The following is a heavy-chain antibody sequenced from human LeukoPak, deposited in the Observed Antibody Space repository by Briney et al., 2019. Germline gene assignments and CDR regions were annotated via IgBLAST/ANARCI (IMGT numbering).Heavy chain of an antibody. CDR2: IKKDGSEK. CDR1: GFTFSSHR. CDR3: ARSALDGYKPFDY. D-gene: IGHD5-24*01. Sequence: GGSLRLSCAASGFTFSSHRMSWVRQAPGKGLEWVANIKKDGSEKYYVDSVKGRFTISRDNAKTSLYLQMNSLRAEDTAVYYCARSALDGYKPFDYWGQGTLVTVSS. V-gene: IGHV3-7*01. J-gene: IGHJ4*02.